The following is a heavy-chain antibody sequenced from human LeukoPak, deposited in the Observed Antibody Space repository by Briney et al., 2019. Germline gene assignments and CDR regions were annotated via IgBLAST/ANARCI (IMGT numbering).Heavy chain of an antibody. CDR2: INPTGGST. V-gene: IGHV1-46*01. CDR3: ARDNSVGDNAWWFDP. CDR1: GYTFTSYY. Sequence: ASVKVSCKASGYTFTSYYMHWVRQAPGQGLEWMGLINPTGGSTGYAQKFQGRVTMTRDMSTSTDYMELSSLRSEDTAIYCWARDNSVGDNAWWFDPWGQGTLVTVSS. D-gene: IGHD1-26*01. J-gene: IGHJ5*02.